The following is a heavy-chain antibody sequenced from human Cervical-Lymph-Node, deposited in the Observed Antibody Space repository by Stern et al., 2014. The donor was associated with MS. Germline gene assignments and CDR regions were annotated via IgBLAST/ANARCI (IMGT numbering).Heavy chain of an antibody. V-gene: IGHV3-23*04. CDR3: ANNIVATQDCDY. D-gene: IGHD5-12*01. CDR2: ISGSGGGT. Sequence: EVQLEESGGGLVQPGGSLRLSCAASGFTFSNYAMSWVRQAPGKGLEWVSAISGSGGGTYYADSVKGRFTISRDNSKNTLYLQMNSLRAEDTAVYFCANNIVATQDCDYWGQGTLVTVSS. CDR1: GFTFSNYA. J-gene: IGHJ4*02.